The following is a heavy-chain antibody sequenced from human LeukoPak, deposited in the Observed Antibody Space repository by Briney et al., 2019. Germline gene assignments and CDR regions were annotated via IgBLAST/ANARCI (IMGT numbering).Heavy chain of an antibody. V-gene: IGHV4-59*01. CDR3: ARAAAGTHYFDY. J-gene: IGHJ4*02. Sequence: ASETLSHTCTVSGGSISSYYWSWIRQPPGKGLEWIGYIYYSGSTNYNPSLKSRVTISVDTSKNQFSLKLSSVTAADTAVYYCARAAAGTHYFDYWGQGTLVTVSS. CDR1: GGSISSYY. D-gene: IGHD6-13*01. CDR2: IYYSGST.